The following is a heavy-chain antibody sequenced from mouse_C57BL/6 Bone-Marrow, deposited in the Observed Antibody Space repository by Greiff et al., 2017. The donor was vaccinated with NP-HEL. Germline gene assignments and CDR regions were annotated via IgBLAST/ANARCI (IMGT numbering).Heavy chain of an antibody. CDR2: IYPGAGDT. V-gene: IGHV1-80*01. CDR3: ARGDYGSSRFGYAMDY. Sequence: QVHVKQSGAELVKPGASVKISCKASGYAFSSYWMNWVKERPGKGLEWIGQIYPGAGDTKYNGKFKGKATLTADKSSSTAYMQVSSLTSEDSAVYFCARGDYGSSRFGYAMDYWGQGTSATVSS. CDR1: GYAFSSYW. J-gene: IGHJ4*01. D-gene: IGHD1-1*01.